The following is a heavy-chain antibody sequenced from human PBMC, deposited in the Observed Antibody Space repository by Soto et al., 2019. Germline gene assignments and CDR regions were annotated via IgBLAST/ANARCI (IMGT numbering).Heavy chain of an antibody. Sequence: ASVKVSCKASGGTFSSYAISWVRQAPGQGLEWMGGIIPIFGTANYAQKFQGRVAITADKSTSTAYMELSSLRSEDTAVYYCARDPTLDYYYGMDVWGQGTTVTVSS. CDR2: IIPIFGTA. V-gene: IGHV1-69*06. CDR1: GGTFSSYA. CDR3: ARDPTLDYYYGMDV. J-gene: IGHJ6*02. D-gene: IGHD1-1*01.